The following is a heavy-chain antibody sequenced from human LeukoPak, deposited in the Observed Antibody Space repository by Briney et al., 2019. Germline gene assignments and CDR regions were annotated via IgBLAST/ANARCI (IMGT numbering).Heavy chain of an antibody. V-gene: IGHV3-72*01. Sequence: PGGSLRLSCAASGFTFSDHYIDWVRQAPGKGLEWVARTRNKVNSYTTAYAASVTGRFTVSRDDSSNSVYLQMNSLKIEDTAVYYCARSVYGEGRRIIDFDYWGQGSLLTVSS. CDR1: GFTFSDHY. CDR3: ARSVYGEGRRIIDFDY. J-gene: IGHJ4*02. CDR2: TRNKVNSYTT. D-gene: IGHD2-8*01.